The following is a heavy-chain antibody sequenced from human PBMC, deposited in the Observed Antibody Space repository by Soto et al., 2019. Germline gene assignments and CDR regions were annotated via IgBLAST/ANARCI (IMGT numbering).Heavy chain of an antibody. J-gene: IGHJ6*01. CDR3: ARDPDIVVVPAAIPGRQYYYYYGMDV. Sequence: QVQLVQSGAEVKKPGSSVKVFCKASGGTFSSYAISWVRQAPGQGLEWMGGIIPIFGTANYAQKFQGRVTITADESTSTAYMELSSLRSEDTAVYYCARDPDIVVVPAAIPGRQYYYYYGMDVW. CDR1: GGTFSSYA. V-gene: IGHV1-69*01. CDR2: IIPIFGTA. D-gene: IGHD2-2*01.